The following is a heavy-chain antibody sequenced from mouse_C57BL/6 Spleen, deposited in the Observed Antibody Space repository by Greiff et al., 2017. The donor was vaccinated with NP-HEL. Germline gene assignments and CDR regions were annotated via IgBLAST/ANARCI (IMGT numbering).Heavy chain of an antibody. CDR1: GYTFTNYW. CDR3: ARKTGTWCYCDY. J-gene: IGHJ2*01. CDR2: IYPGGGYT. V-gene: IGHV1-63*01. D-gene: IGHD4-1*01. Sequence: VQLQQSGAELVRPGTSVKMSCKASGYTFTNYWIGWAKQRPGHGLEWIGDIYPGGGYTNYNEKFKGNATLTADKSSSTAYMQFSSLTSEDSAIYYCARKTGTWCYCDYWGQGTTLTVSS.